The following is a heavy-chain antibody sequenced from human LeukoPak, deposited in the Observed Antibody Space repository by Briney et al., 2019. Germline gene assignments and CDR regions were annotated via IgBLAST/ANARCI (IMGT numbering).Heavy chain of an antibody. V-gene: IGHV3-33*06. CDR2: IWYDGSNK. D-gene: IGHD6-19*01. Sequence: PGRYLSLSCAASGFTFSSYGMYWVRQAPGKGLEGVAVIWYDGSNKYYAYSVKGRFTISRDNSKNTLYLQMNSLRVEDTAVYYCAKGPPADDAVDQGNFDYWGQGTLVTVSS. CDR1: GFTFSSYG. J-gene: IGHJ4*02. CDR3: AKGPPADDAVDQGNFDY.